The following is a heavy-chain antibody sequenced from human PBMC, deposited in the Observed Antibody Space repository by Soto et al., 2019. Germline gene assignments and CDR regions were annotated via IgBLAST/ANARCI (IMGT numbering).Heavy chain of an antibody. Sequence: EVQLLESGGGLVQPGGSLRLSCAASGFTFSSYVMSWVRQAPGKGLEWVSAISSSGGNTYYADSVQGRFTISRDNSKNTLYLQMNSLRAEDMAVYYCARHQVQVAAAYERFDFWGQGTLVTVSS. CDR2: ISSSGGNT. CDR3: ARHQVQVAAAYERFDF. V-gene: IGHV3-23*01. J-gene: IGHJ4*02. CDR1: GFTFSSYV. D-gene: IGHD6-25*01.